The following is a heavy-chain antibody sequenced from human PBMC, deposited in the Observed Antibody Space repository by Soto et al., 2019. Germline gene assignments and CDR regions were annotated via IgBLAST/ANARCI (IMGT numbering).Heavy chain of an antibody. D-gene: IGHD2-2*01. J-gene: IGHJ5*02. CDR2: ISAYNGNT. Sequence: QVQLVQSGAEVKKPGASVKVSCKASGYTFTSYGISWVRQAPGQGLEWMGWISAYNGNTSYAQQLQGRGTMTTDTSTSTAYMELRRLRCDDRAVYYCARVRNRRPKGYCTSTCGDVWGGWSDPWGQGALVTVSS. V-gene: IGHV1-18*01. CDR1: GYTFTSYG. CDR3: ARVRNRRPKGYCTSTCGDVWGGWSDP.